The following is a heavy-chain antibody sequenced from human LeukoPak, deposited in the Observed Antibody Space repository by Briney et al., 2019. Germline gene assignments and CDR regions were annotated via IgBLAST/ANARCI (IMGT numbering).Heavy chain of an antibody. J-gene: IGHJ4*02. CDR1: GFTFSAYS. CDR2: ISSTGSTI. V-gene: IGHV3-48*01. CDR3: VGSKAPFFYFDY. Sequence: GGSLRLSCAASGFTFSAYSLRWVRRAPGKGLEWLSYISSTGSTIYYAGSVKGRFTISRDNAKNSLYLQMNSLRAEDTAVYYCVGSKAPFFYFDYWGQGILVTVSS. D-gene: IGHD2/OR15-2a*01.